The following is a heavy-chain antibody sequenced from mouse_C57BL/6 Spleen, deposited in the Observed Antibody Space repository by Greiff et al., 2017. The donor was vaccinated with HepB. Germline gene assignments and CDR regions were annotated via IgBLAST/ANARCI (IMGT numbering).Heavy chain of an antibody. Sequence: VKLQESGAELVRPGASVTLSCKASGYTFTDYEMHWVKQTPVHGLEWIGAIDPETGGTAYNQKFKGKAILTADKSSSTAYMELRSLTSEDSAVYYCTSLIRSLHYFDYWGQGTTLTVSS. V-gene: IGHV1-15*01. CDR3: TSLIRSLHYFDY. CDR2: IDPETGGT. J-gene: IGHJ2*01. D-gene: IGHD1-1*01. CDR1: GYTFTDYE.